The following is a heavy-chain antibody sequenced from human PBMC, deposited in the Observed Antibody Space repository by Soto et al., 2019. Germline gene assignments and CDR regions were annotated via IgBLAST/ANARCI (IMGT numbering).Heavy chain of an antibody. V-gene: IGHV3-30-3*01. CDR1: GFTFSSCA. CDR3: ARDKSDLRFLEWSYYFDY. Sequence: QVQLVESGGGVVQPGRSLRLSCAASGFTFSSCAMHWVRQAPGKGLEWVAVISYDGSNKYYADSVKGRFTVYRDNSKNTLYLQVNSLRAEDTAVYYCARDKSDLRFLEWSYYFDYWGQGTLVTVSS. J-gene: IGHJ4*02. D-gene: IGHD3-3*01. CDR2: ISYDGSNK.